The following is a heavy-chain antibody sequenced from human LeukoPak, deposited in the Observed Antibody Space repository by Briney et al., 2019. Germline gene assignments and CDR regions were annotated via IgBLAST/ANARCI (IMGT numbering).Heavy chain of an antibody. Sequence: ASVKVSCKASGYTFTDHYMHWVRQAPGQGLEWMGWINPNSGGTNYAQKFQGRVTMTRDTSISTAYMELSRLRSDDTAVYYCARGSTGYSSSFNWFDPWGQGTLVTVSS. CDR1: GYTFTDHY. CDR2: INPNSGGT. CDR3: ARGSTGYSSSFNWFDP. V-gene: IGHV1-2*02. J-gene: IGHJ5*02. D-gene: IGHD6-13*01.